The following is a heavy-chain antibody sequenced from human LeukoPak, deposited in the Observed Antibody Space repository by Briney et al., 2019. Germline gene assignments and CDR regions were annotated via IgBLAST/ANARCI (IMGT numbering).Heavy chain of an antibody. CDR1: GFTFSSYG. V-gene: IGHV3-30*02. J-gene: IGHJ3*02. CDR2: IRYDGSNK. CDR3: AKDLGQLAPVDI. D-gene: IGHD6-6*01. Sequence: GGSLRLSCAASGFTFSSYGMHWVRQAPGKGLEWVAFIRYDGSNKYYADSVKGRFTISRDNSKNTLYLQMNSLRAEDTAVYYCAKDLGQLAPVDIWGQGTMVTVSS.